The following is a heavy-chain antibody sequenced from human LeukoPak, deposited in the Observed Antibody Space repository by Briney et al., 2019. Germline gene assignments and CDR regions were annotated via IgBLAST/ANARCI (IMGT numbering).Heavy chain of an antibody. CDR3: AKDGSFRPMVLGVIGFTDY. CDR1: RFSPSGYW. CDR2: IREDGSEK. V-gene: IGHV3-7*01. D-gene: IGHD3-10*01. J-gene: IGHJ4*02. Sequence: GGTLRLSSAVSRFSPSGYWMSWVRQAPGKRLGWVARIREDGSEKHNVDSVKGLFTISRDNVKNALYLQMNSLRAEHAAVYYCAKDGSFRPMVLGVIGFTDYWGQGTLVTVFS.